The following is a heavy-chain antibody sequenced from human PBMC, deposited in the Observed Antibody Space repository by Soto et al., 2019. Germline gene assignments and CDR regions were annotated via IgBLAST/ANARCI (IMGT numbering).Heavy chain of an antibody. CDR1: VGRVSVDDLY. J-gene: IGHJ6*02. Sequence: SLTCVVSVGRVSVDDLYCSWIRHLPGKGLEWIANVYHTGTTYYNPSLKSRVSMSVDTSQNQFSLILASVTAADTAVYYCARALVTDYNSRDYHYYFAMDVWGQGTSVTVSS. D-gene: IGHD3-22*01. CDR2: VYHTGTT. V-gene: IGHV4-31*02. CDR3: ARALVTDYNSRDYHYYFAMDV.